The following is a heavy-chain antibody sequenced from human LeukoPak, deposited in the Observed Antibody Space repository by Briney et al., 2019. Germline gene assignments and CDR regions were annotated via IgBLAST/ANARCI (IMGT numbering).Heavy chain of an antibody. J-gene: IGHJ4*02. V-gene: IGHV3-66*01. CDR3: ARVVGTGLLDY. CDR1: GFTVSSNY. Sequence: GGSLRLSCAASGFTVSSNYMSWVRQAPGKGLEWVSVIYSGGSTYYADSVKGRFTISRDNSKNTLYLRVNSLRAEDTAVYYCARVVGTGLLDYWGQGTLVTVSS. CDR2: IYSGGST. D-gene: IGHD1-1*01.